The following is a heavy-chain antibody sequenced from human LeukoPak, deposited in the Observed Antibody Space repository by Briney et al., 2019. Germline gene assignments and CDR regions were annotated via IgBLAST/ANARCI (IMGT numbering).Heavy chain of an antibody. Sequence: SETLSLTCSVSGGSISSTYYYWGWIRQPPGKGLEWIGSIYFSGNTYYNPSLKSRVTISVDTSENHFSLRLSSVTAADTAVYYCAREGRGWFGEFSDYYYGMDVWGQGTTVTVSS. V-gene: IGHV4-39*07. CDR3: AREGRGWFGEFSDYYYGMDV. CDR2: IYFSGNT. J-gene: IGHJ6*02. D-gene: IGHD3-10*01. CDR1: GGSISSTYYY.